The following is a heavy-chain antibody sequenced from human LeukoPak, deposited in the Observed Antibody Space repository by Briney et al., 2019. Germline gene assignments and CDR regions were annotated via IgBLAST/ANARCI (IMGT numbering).Heavy chain of an antibody. CDR2: IKEYGSEK. Sequence: GGSLRLSCAASGFTFSTYWMTWVRQAPGQGLEWVANIKEYGSEKYYVDSVKGRFAASRDDAKNSLYLQMTSLRAEDTAVYYCARHLVEGYTRKWFDLWGQGTLVTVSS. D-gene: IGHD5-12*01. J-gene: IGHJ5*02. CDR3: ARHLVEGYTRKWFDL. V-gene: IGHV3-7*01. CDR1: GFTFSTYW.